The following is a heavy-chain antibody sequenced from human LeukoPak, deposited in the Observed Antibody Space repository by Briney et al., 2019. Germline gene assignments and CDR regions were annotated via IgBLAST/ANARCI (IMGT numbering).Heavy chain of an antibody. D-gene: IGHD2-2*01. Sequence: SVKVSCKPSGGTFFSYAISRVRQAPGQGREWMGRIIPVLHITTYAQKFQGRVSITANRSTNTVYMKLSSLTSEDTAVYYCAREPGRPGYYYGMDVWGQGTTVTVSS. CDR3: AREPGRPGYYYGMDV. V-gene: IGHV1-69*04. J-gene: IGHJ6*02. CDR1: GGTFFSYA. CDR2: IIPVLHIT.